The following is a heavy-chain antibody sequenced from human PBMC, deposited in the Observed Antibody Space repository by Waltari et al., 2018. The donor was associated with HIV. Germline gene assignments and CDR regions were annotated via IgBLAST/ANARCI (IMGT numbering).Heavy chain of an antibody. Sequence: QLQLQESGPGLVKPSETLSLTCTVSGGSISSSSYYWGWIRQPPGKGLEWIGSIYYSGSTYYNPSLKSRVTISVDTSKNQFSLKLSSVTAADTAVYYCARYSGYDFGRFDYWGQGTLVTVSS. J-gene: IGHJ4*02. CDR3: ARYSGYDFGRFDY. CDR1: GGSISSSSYY. CDR2: IYYSGST. D-gene: IGHD5-12*01. V-gene: IGHV4-39*01.